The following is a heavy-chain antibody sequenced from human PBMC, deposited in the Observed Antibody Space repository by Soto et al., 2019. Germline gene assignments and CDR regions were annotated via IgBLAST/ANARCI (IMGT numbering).Heavy chain of an antibody. CDR1: GASIRSYY. V-gene: IGHV4-4*08. J-gene: IGHJ6*02. CDR3: ASSAGHNGDFFYHTGMDV. D-gene: IGHD3-10*01. Sequence: SETLSLTCSVSGASIRSYYWHWIRQPPGKGLEWIGYVYTSDYTRYSSSLKSRVTISVDTSKSQFYLRLNSVTAADTAVYYCASSAGHNGDFFYHTGMDVWGQGTTVTVSS. CDR2: VYTSDYT.